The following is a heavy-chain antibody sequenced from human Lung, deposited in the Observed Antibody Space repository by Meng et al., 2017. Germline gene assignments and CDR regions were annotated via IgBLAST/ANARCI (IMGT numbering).Heavy chain of an antibody. Sequence: QVQLVESGGGLVKPGGSLRLSCEVSGFTLSDHYMSWIRQVPGKGLEWVSYNGNSGTTIYYADSVTGRFTISRDIARNSVYLQLNSLRVEDTGVYYCARERAQWHYWGQGTLVTVSS. D-gene: IGHD2-8*01. CDR2: NGNSGTTI. V-gene: IGHV3-11*01. CDR1: GFTLSDHY. CDR3: ARERAQWHY. J-gene: IGHJ4*02.